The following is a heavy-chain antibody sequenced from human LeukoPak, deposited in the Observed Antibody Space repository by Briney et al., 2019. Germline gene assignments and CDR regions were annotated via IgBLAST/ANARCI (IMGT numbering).Heavy chain of an antibody. J-gene: IGHJ4*02. CDR2: INPSDSRT. D-gene: IGHD5-12*01. CDR1: GYTFTTYY. Sequence: ASVKVSCKASGYTFTTYYIHWVRQAPGQGLEWMGIINPSDSRTSYAQKFQGRLTMTRDMSTSAVYMDLSSLRSEDTAVYYCARGGIWWLGRGAFDYWGQGTLVTVSS. V-gene: IGHV1-46*01. CDR3: ARGGIWWLGRGAFDY.